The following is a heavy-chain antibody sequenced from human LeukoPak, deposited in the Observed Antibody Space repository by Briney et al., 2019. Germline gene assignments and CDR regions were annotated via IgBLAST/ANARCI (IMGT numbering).Heavy chain of an antibody. CDR2: INHSGST. V-gene: IGHV4-34*01. D-gene: IGHD2-15*01. CDR3: ARGRVAATSVTSY. Sequence: ETLSLTCAVYGGSFSGYYWSWIRQPPGKGLEWIGEINHSGSTNYNPSLKSRVTISVDTSKNQFSLKLSSVTAADTAVYYCARGRVAATSVTSYWGQGTLVTVSS. J-gene: IGHJ4*02. CDR1: GGSFSGYY.